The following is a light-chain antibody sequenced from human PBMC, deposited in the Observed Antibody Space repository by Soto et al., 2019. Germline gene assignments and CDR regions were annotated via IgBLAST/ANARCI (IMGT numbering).Light chain of an antibody. CDR3: CSYASSRTFV. CDR1: SSDVGSYDL. CDR2: EGT. Sequence: QSVLTQPASVSGSPGQSITIFCTETSSDVGSYDLVSWYQQYPGKAPKLMIYEGTKRPSGVSYRFSGSRSGNTASLTISGLQAEDEADYYCCSYASSRTFVFGIGTKVTVL. V-gene: IGLV2-23*01. J-gene: IGLJ1*01.